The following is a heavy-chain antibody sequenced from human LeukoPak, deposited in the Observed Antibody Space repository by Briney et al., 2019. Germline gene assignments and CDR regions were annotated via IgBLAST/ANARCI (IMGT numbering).Heavy chain of an antibody. J-gene: IGHJ5*02. CDR2: ISYDGSNK. Sequence: PGRSLRLSCAASGFTFSSYAMHWVRQAPGKGLEWVAVISYDGSNKYYADSVKGRFTISRDNSKNTLYLQMNSLRAEDTAVYYCARDRSSRYSSSGWFDPWGQGTLVTVSS. CDR1: GFTFSSYA. CDR3: ARDRSSRYSSSGWFDP. D-gene: IGHD6-6*01. V-gene: IGHV3-30*01.